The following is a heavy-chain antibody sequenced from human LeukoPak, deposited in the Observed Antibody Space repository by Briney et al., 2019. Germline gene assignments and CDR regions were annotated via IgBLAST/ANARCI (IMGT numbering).Heavy chain of an antibody. CDR2: MSPNSGDT. Sequence: ASVKVSCKASGYTFTSYDFNWVRQATGQRPEWMGWMSPNSGDTGYAQKFQDRVTMTRNTSISTAYMELSSLRSDDTAVYYCARGPPNWGYDYWGTGPLVTVSS. V-gene: IGHV1-8*01. CDR3: ARGPPNWGYDY. J-gene: IGHJ4*02. D-gene: IGHD7-27*01. CDR1: GYTFTSYD.